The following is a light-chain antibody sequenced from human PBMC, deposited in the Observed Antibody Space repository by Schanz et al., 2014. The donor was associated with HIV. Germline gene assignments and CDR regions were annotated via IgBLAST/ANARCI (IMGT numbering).Light chain of an antibody. V-gene: IGLV6-57*04. Sequence: NFMLTQPHSVSVSPGKTVSISCTRSSGSIASYYVQWYQQRPGSAPTTVIYEDNQRPSGVPDRFSGSIDTPSNSASLTISGLETEDEADYFCHSCDGRSLGVFGGGTKLTVL. CDR2: EDN. J-gene: IGLJ3*02. CDR3: HSCDGRSLGV. CDR1: SGSIASYY.